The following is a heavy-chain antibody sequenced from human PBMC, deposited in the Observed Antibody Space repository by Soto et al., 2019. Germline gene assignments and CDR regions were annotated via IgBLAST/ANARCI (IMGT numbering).Heavy chain of an antibody. CDR3: VSVNGYFES. V-gene: IGHV3-48*03. CDR1: GFTFSTYE. D-gene: IGHD2-8*01. CDR2: INRSGDTK. Sequence: GGSLRLSCAASGFTFSTYEMNWVRQAPGKGLQWVSYINRSGDTKHYADSAKGRFTISRDNAKNSLYLQMNSLRAEDTALYYCVSVNGYFESWGQGTLVTVSS. J-gene: IGHJ4*02.